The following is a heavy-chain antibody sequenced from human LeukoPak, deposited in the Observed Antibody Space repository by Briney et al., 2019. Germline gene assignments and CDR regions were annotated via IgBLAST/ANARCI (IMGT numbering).Heavy chain of an antibody. CDR1: GGSISSYY. D-gene: IGHD6-13*01. V-gene: IGHV4-59*01. J-gene: IGHJ5*02. CDR3: ARDGGSSWLSGYWFDP. CDR2: IYYSGST. Sequence: SETLSLTCTVSGGSISSYYWSWIRQPPGKGLEWIGYIYYSGSTNYNPSLKSRGTISVDTSKNQFSLKLSSVTAADTAVYYCARDGGSSWLSGYWFDPWGQGTLVTVSS.